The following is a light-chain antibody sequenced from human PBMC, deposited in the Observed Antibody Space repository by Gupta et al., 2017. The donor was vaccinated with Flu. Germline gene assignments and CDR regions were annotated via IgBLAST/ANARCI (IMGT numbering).Light chain of an antibody. CDR1: HILTYNY. V-gene: IGKV3-20*01. CDR2: GAS. Sequence: GAGASPSGLHSHILTYNYLAWYQQKPGQAPRILMFGASSRATGIPDRFTGSGSGTDFTLTTSRLEPEDFAVYYCQPYAGFLTFGGGTKVE. J-gene: IGKJ4*01. CDR3: QPYAGFLT.